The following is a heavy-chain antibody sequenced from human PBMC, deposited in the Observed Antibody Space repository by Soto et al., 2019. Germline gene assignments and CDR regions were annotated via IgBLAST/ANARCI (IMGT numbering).Heavy chain of an antibody. V-gene: IGHV2-5*01. CDR2: IYYNDDR. D-gene: IGHD5-12*01. CDR3: AHSDGGYEIIYFDF. CDR1: GFSFTTAGVA. Sequence: GSGPTLVNPTQTLPLTCTFSGFSFTTAGVAVGWIRQTPGGALEWLTLIYYNDDRRFSPSLKTRLTITGDTSKNQVVLSLTNVDPGDTATYFCAHSDGGYEIIYFDFWGQGIPVTVSS. J-gene: IGHJ4*02.